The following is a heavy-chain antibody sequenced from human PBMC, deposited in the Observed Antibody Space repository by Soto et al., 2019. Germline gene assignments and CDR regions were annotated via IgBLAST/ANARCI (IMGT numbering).Heavy chain of an antibody. D-gene: IGHD2-2*01. Sequence: QVRLQDRGQGLVLPSRPLFPPSSVSGGSFSSVGYFWPWFAKLPGMAREWLGYIYSSGSPYYDPSLAGRLSLSLDPSVNQFSLEVYSVTAADTAVYYCARLPCSRTCSFGGGFDIWGQGTVVTVSS. CDR3: ARLPCSRTCSFGGGFDI. CDR2: IYSSGSP. CDR1: GGSFSSVGYF. J-gene: IGHJ3*02. V-gene: IGHV4-31*03.